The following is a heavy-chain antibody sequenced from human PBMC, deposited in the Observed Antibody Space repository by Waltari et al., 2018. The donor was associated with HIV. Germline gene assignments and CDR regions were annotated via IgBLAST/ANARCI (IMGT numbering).Heavy chain of an antibody. CDR2: ISVYNDNT. CDR3: ARAPMTTVTSRGFDI. D-gene: IGHD4-17*01. Sequence: QVQLVQSGAEVKKPGASLKVSCKASGYSFPRYGISWGRQAPGQGLGWIGWISVYNDNTKYAQKIQDRLNMTTDSPTSTAYMELRSLRSDDTAVYYCARAPMTTVTSRGFDIWGQGTMVIVSS. CDR1: GYSFPRYG. J-gene: IGHJ3*02. V-gene: IGHV1-18*01.